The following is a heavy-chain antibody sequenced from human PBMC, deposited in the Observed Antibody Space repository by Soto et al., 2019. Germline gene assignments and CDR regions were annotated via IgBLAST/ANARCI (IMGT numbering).Heavy chain of an antibody. Sequence: GGSLRLSCAASGFTFSSYAMSWVRQAPGKGLEWVSAISGSGGSTYYADSVKGRFTISRDNSKNTLYLQMNSLRAEDTAVYYCAKVTIDDDYGDYRWFDPWGQGTLVTVSS. V-gene: IGHV3-23*01. CDR2: ISGSGGST. J-gene: IGHJ5*02. CDR1: GFTFSSYA. CDR3: AKVTIDDDYGDYRWFDP. D-gene: IGHD4-17*01.